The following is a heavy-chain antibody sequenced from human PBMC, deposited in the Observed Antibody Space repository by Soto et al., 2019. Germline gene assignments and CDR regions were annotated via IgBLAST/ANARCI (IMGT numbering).Heavy chain of an antibody. Sequence: QVQLVQSGAEVTKPGASVKVSCKASGYTFTGYYMYWVRQAPGQGLEWMAGINPNNGVTNSALKLQGRVTMTRDTSIRTAYMELRRLTSDDTAVYFCARAIRQYDSREYYMDVWGQGTTVIVSS. J-gene: IGHJ6*02. V-gene: IGHV1-2*02. CDR3: ARAIRQYDSREYYMDV. CDR1: GYTFTGYY. D-gene: IGHD3-22*01. CDR2: INPNNGVT.